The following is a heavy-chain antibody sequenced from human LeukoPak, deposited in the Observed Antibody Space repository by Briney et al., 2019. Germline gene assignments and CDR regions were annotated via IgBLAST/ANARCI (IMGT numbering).Heavy chain of an antibody. V-gene: IGHV4-59*08. CDR1: GGSISSYY. CDR2: FYYTGST. D-gene: IGHD5-18*01. Sequence: PSETLSLTCTVSGGSISSYYWSWIRQPPGKGLEWIGYFYYTGSTNYNPSLKSRVTISIDTSKNQFSLKLSSVTAADTAVYYCATSSDTASAYWGQGALVTVFS. J-gene: IGHJ4*02. CDR3: ATSSDTASAY.